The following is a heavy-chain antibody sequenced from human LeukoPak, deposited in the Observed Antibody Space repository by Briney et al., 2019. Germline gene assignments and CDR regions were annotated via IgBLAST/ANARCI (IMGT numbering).Heavy chain of an antibody. CDR3: ARAMRLRLHRSAGYYYYYMDV. CDR2: ISAYNGNT. V-gene: IGHV1-18*01. D-gene: IGHD4-11*01. Sequence: GASVKVSCKASGYTFTSYGISWVRQAPGQGLEWMGWISAYNGNTNYAQKLQGRVTMTTDTSTSTAYMELRSLRSDDTAVYYCARAMRLRLHRSAGYYYYYMDVWGKGTTVTISS. J-gene: IGHJ6*03. CDR1: GYTFTSYG.